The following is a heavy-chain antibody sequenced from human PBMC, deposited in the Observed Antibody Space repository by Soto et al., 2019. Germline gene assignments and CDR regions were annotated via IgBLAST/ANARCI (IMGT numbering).Heavy chain of an antibody. CDR2: ISSSGSTI. D-gene: IGHD5-12*01. Sequence: VGSLRLSCAASGFTFSDYYMSWIRQAPGKGLEWVSYISSSGSTIYYADSAKGRFTISRDNAKNSLYLQMNSLRAEDTAVYYCARDHPHSGYDRWGQGTLVTVSS. J-gene: IGHJ4*02. V-gene: IGHV3-11*01. CDR1: GFTFSDYY. CDR3: ARDHPHSGYDR.